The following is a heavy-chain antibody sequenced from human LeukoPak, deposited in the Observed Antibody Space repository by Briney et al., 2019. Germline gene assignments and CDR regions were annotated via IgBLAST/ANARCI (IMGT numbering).Heavy chain of an antibody. CDR2: INHSGST. V-gene: IGHV4-34*01. J-gene: IGHJ5*02. D-gene: IGHD2-15*01. CDR3: ARRPPSPRRVVNWFDP. CDR1: GGSFSGYY. Sequence: SETLSLTCAVYGGSFSGYYWSWIRQPPGKGLEWIGEINHSGSTNYNPSLKSRVTISVDTSKNQFSLKLSSVTAADTAVYYCARRPPSPRRVVNWFDPWGQGTLVTVSS.